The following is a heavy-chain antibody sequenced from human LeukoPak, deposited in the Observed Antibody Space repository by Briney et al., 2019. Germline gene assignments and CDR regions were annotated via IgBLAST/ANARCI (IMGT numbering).Heavy chain of an antibody. J-gene: IGHJ1*01. D-gene: IGHD1-1*01. CDR3: ARAHSNNWHVDH. V-gene: IGHV4-59*01. CDR2: IYYSGDS. CDR1: GGSITNYY. Sequence: PSETLSLTCSVSGGSITNYYWSWIRQPPGKGLEWIGYIYYSGDSDYNPSLKSRVSISLDTSKNQLSLKLISVTAADTAVYYCARAHSNNWHVDHWGQGTLVTVSS.